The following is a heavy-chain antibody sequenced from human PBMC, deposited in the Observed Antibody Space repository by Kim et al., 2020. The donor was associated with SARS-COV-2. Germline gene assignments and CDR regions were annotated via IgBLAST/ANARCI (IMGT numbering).Heavy chain of an antibody. Sequence: GGSLRLSCAAYGFTFSSYDMHWVRQATGKGLEWVSAIGTAGDPYYPDSVKGRFTSSNENAKNSLYLQMNSMRAEDTAVYYCARVRRVEATTRYYDYWSHETLVTVSS. CDR1: GFTFSSYD. V-gene: IGHV3-13*05. D-gene: IGHD1-26*01. J-gene: IGHJ4*01. CDR2: IGTAGDP. CDR3: ARVRRVEATTRYYDY.